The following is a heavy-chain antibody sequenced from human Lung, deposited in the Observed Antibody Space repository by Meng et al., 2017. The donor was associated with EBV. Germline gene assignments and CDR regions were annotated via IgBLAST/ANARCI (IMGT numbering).Heavy chain of an antibody. CDR2: INHSGST. CDR1: GGSFSGYY. Sequence: QVQLQQWGAGLLKPSYTLSLTFAVYGGSFSGYYWRWIRQPPGKGLEWIGEINHSGSTNYNPSLKSRVTISVDTSKNQFSLRLRSVTAADTAVFYCARVNDRYGYGVPSFDYWGQGTLVTVSS. J-gene: IGHJ4*02. V-gene: IGHV4-34*01. CDR3: ARVNDRYGYGVPSFDY. D-gene: IGHD3-22*01.